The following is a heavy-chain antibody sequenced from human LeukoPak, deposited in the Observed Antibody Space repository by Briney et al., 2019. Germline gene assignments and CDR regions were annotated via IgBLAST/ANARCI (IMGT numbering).Heavy chain of an antibody. CDR3: ARVLLAVAGIAEHDY. J-gene: IGHJ4*02. D-gene: IGHD6-19*01. V-gene: IGHV4-59*11. CDR2: ITNSGTT. CDR1: GESISSHY. Sequence: SETLSLTCNVSGESISSHYWSWTRQSPGKGLEWIGYITNSGTTKFNPSLKSRVTISRDTSKNQISLRLSSVTAADTAVYYCARVLLAVAGIAEHDYWGQGTLVTVSS.